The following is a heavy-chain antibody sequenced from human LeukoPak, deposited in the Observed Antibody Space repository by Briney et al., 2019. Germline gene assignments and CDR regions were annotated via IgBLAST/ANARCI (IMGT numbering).Heavy chain of an antibody. Sequence: GSLRLSCAASGFTFSSYAMSWVRQAPGKGLEWVSSISGSGGRTYYADSVKGRFTISRDNSKNTLYLQMNSLRAEDTAVYYCARDCYYDSSGYYDYWGQGTLVTVSS. CDR1: GFTFSSYA. J-gene: IGHJ4*02. CDR2: ISGSGGRT. CDR3: ARDCYYDSSGYYDY. D-gene: IGHD3-22*01. V-gene: IGHV3-23*01.